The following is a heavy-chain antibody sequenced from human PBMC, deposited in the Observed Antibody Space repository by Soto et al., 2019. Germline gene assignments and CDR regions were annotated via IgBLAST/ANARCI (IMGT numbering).Heavy chain of an antibody. Sequence: SGPTLVNPTQTLTLTCTFSGFSLSTSGVGVGWIRQPPGKALEWLALIYWNDDKRYSPSLKSRLTITKETSKNQVVLTMTDMDPVVTATYYCAHTTIGQPYYDFWSGPYYYGMDVWGQGTTVTVSS. CDR2: IYWNDDK. V-gene: IGHV2-5*01. CDR3: AHTTIGQPYYDFWSGPYYYGMDV. CDR1: GFSLSTSGVG. D-gene: IGHD3-3*01. J-gene: IGHJ6*02.